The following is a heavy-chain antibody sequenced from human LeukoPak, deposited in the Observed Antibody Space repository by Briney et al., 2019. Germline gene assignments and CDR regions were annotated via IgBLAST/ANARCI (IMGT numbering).Heavy chain of an antibody. V-gene: IGHV3-23*01. Sequence: GGSLRLSCAASGFTFSAYAMSWVRQAPGKGLEWVSAISDSGSSTYYADSVKGRFTISRDNSKNTLYLQMNSLKAEDTAVYYCAEKAVGTSTGGPFDYWGQGTLVIVSS. J-gene: IGHJ4*02. D-gene: IGHD1-26*01. CDR3: AEKAVGTSTGGPFDY. CDR2: ISDSGSST. CDR1: GFTFSAYA.